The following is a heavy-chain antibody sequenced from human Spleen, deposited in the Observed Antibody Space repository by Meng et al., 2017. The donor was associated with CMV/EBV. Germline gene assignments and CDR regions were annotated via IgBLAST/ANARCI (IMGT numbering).Heavy chain of an antibody. CDR2: VHFSGSA. J-gene: IGHJ4*02. Sequence: SETLSLTCTVSGGSVSSGSHYWSWLRQPPGKGLEWLGYVHFSGSANYNPSLESRLSMSVDTSQNRLYLRLSSVTAADTAVYYCARDLSPDFWNGHLDYRGQGKLVTVSS. V-gene: IGHV4-61*01. D-gene: IGHD3-3*01. CDR1: GGSVSSGSHY. CDR3: ARDLSPDFWNGHLDY.